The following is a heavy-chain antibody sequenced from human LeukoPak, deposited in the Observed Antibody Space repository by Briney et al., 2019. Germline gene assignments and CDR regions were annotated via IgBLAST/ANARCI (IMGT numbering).Heavy chain of an antibody. V-gene: IGHV3-7*04. J-gene: IGHJ4*02. Sequence: GVSLRLCCAASGFTVRTYWMRWVRQAPGKGLEGVANIHQDGNEKYYVDSVKGRFTISRDNAKNSLYLQMNSLRVEDTAVYYCARGDDFSGDYWGQGTLVTVSS. CDR2: IHQDGNEK. D-gene: IGHD2-21*02. CDR1: GFTVRTYW. CDR3: ARGDDFSGDY.